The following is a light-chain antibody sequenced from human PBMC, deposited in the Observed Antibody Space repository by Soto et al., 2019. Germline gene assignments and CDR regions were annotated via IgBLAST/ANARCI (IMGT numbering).Light chain of an antibody. CDR3: GSYTTSSNSV. CDR2: DVS. V-gene: IGLV2-14*03. J-gene: IGLJ1*01. CDR1: ISDVGSYNY. Sequence: QSVLTQPASVSGSPGQSITISCTGTISDVGSYNYVSWYQQYPGKAPKLMIYDVSTRPSGVSDRFSGSKSGNTASLTISGLRAEDEADYYCGSYTTSSNSVFGNGTKVTVL.